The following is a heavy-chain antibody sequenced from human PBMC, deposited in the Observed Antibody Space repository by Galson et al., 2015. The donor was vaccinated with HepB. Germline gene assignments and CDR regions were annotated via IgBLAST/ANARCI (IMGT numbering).Heavy chain of an antibody. CDR2: IIPIFGTA. CDR3: ARDPPGDDYVWGSYPDY. J-gene: IGHJ4*02. Sequence: SVKVSCKASRGTFSSYAISWVRQAPGQGLEWMGRIIPIFGTANYAHKFQGRVTLTADKSTSTAYMELRSLRSEDTAVYYCARDPPGDDYVWGSYPDYWGQGTLVTVSS. V-gene: IGHV1-69*06. D-gene: IGHD3-16*01. CDR1: RGTFSSYA.